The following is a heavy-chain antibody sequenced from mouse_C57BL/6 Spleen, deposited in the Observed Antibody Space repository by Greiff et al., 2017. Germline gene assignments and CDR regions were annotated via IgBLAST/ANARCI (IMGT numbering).Heavy chain of an antibody. D-gene: IGHD1-1*01. V-gene: IGHV1-64*01. J-gene: IGHJ2*01. CDR3: ARKIITTVGNFDY. CDR1: GYTFTSYW. CDR2: IHPNSGST. Sequence: QVQLQQPGAELVKPGASVKLSCKASGYTFTSYWMHWVKQRPGQGLEWIGMIHPNSGSTNYNEKFKSKATLTVDKSSSTAYMQLSSLTSEDSAVYYCARKIITTVGNFDYWGQGTTLTVSS.